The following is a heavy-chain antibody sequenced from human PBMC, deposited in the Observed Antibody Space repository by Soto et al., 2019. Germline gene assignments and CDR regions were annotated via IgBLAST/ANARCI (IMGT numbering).Heavy chain of an antibody. Sequence: ESLKISCKGSGYSFTSYWIGWVRQMPGKGLEWMGIIYPGDSDTRYSPSFQGQVTISADKSISTAYLQWSSLKASDTAMYYCARTSGDCSSTSCYSMGIDYWGQGTLVTVSS. CDR1: GYSFTSYW. CDR3: ARTSGDCSSTSCYSMGIDY. CDR2: IYPGDSDT. D-gene: IGHD2-2*01. V-gene: IGHV5-51*01. J-gene: IGHJ4*02.